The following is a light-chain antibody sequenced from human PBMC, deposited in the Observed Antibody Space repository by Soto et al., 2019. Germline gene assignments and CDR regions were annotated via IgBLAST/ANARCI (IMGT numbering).Light chain of an antibody. CDR1: QSIDTA. V-gene: IGKV1-5*03. J-gene: IGKJ2*01. Sequence: DIQMTQSPSTLSASVGDRVTITCRASQSIDTALAWYQQKPGKAPNLLIYRASNLESGVPSRFSGSGSGTEFTLVISSLQPDAFATYYCQQYGIFLTFGQGTKLEIK. CDR3: QQYGIFLT. CDR2: RAS.